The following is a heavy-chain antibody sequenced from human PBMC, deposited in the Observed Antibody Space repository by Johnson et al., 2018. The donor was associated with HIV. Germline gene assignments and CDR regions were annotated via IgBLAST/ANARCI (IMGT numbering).Heavy chain of an antibody. CDR2: IYSGGST. CDR3: AKGKSGSYWIGGDAFDI. Sequence: VQLVESGGGLVQPGRSLRLSCAASGFTFDDYAMHWVRQAPGKGLEWVSVIYSGGSTYYADSVKGRFTISRDNSKKTLYRQMNSLRAEDTAVYYCAKGKSGSYWIGGDAFDIWGQGTMVIVSS. V-gene: IGHV3-66*01. CDR1: GFTFDDYA. D-gene: IGHD1-26*01. J-gene: IGHJ3*02.